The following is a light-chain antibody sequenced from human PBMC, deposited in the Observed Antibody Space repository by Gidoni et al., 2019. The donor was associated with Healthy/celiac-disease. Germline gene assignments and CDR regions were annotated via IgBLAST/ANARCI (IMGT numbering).Light chain of an antibody. CDR1: QSVSSY. Sequence: EIVLTQSPATLSLSPGERATLSCRASQSVSSYLAWYQQKPGQAPRLLIYDASNRATGIPARFSGSGSGTDFTLTISSLEPEDFAVIYCQQRSNWPPWTFGQGTKVEIK. J-gene: IGKJ1*01. V-gene: IGKV3-11*01. CDR2: DAS. CDR3: QQRSNWPPWT.